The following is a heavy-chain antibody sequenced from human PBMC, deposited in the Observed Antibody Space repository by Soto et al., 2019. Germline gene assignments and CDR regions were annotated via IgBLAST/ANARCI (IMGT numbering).Heavy chain of an antibody. CDR1: GFTFSSYG. CDR2: IWYDGSNK. D-gene: IGHD3-22*01. J-gene: IGHJ4*02. CDR3: ARDGDYYYDSSGYRSFDY. Sequence: QVQLVESGGGVVQPGRSLRLSCAASGFTFSSYGMHWVRQAPGKGLEWVAVIWYDGSNKYYADSVKGRFTISRDNSKNTLYLQMNSLRAKDTAVYYCARDGDYYYDSSGYRSFDYWGQGTLVTVSS. V-gene: IGHV3-33*01.